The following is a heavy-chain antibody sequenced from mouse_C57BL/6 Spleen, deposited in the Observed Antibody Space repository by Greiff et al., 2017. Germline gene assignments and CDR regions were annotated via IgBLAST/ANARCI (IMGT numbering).Heavy chain of an antibody. D-gene: IGHD2-5*01. CDR2: INPSTGGT. CDR1: GYSFTGYY. Sequence: VQLQQSGPELVKPGASVKISCKASGYSFTGYYMNWVKQSPEKSLEWIGEINPSTGGTTYNQKFKAKATLTVDKSSSTAYMQLKSLTSEYSAVYYCARGYCSNYYFDYWGQGTTLTVSS. CDR3: ARGYCSNYYFDY. V-gene: IGHV1-42*01. J-gene: IGHJ2*01.